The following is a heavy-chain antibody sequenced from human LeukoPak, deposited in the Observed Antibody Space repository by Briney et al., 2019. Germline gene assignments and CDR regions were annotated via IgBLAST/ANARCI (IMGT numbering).Heavy chain of an antibody. CDR2: ISGSGGST. CDR1: RFTFSSYG. V-gene: IGHV3-23*01. CDR3: ARQAVAGILRYFDY. D-gene: IGHD6-19*01. Sequence: GGSLRLSCAASRFTFSSYGMSWVRQAPGKGLEWVSAISGSGGSTYYADSVKGRFTISRDNAKNSLYLQMNSLSAEDTAVYYCARQAVAGILRYFDYWGQGTLVTVSS. J-gene: IGHJ4*02.